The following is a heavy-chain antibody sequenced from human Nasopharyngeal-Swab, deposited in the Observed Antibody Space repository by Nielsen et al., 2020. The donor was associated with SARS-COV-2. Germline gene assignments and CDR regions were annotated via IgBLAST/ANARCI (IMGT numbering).Heavy chain of an antibody. CDR1: GGSISSYY. J-gene: IGHJ3*02. CDR3: ARGPEYYDFWSGYPGNAFDI. Sequence: SETLSLTCTVSGGSISSYYWSWIRQPAGKGLEWIGRIYTSGSTNYNPSLKSRVPMSVDTSKNHFSLKLSSVTAADTAVYYFARGPEYYDFWSGYPGNAFDIWGQGTMVTVSS. V-gene: IGHV4-4*07. CDR2: IYTSGST. D-gene: IGHD3-3*01.